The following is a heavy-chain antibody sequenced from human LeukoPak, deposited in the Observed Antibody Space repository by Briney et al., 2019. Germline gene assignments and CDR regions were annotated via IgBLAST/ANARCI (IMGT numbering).Heavy chain of an antibody. J-gene: IGHJ4*02. Sequence: GGSLRLSCAASGFTFSSYAMHWVRQAPGKGLEWVAVISYDGSNKYYADSVKGRFTISRDNSKNTLYLQMNSLRAEDTAVYYCAKSKSFYGHFEYWGQGTLVTVSS. CDR1: GFTFSSYA. D-gene: IGHD2/OR15-2a*01. V-gene: IGHV3-30-3*02. CDR2: ISYDGSNK. CDR3: AKSKSFYGHFEY.